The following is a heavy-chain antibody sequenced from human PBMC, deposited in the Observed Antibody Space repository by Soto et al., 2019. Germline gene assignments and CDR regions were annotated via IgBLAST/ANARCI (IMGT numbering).Heavy chain of an antibody. J-gene: IGHJ4*02. D-gene: IGHD1-26*01. Sequence: PGGSLRLSCAASGYPFSNYGMNWVRQAPGRGLEWVSSISSSSSYIYYADSVMGRFTVSRDNAKNSLYLQMNSLRAEDTAVYYCAKDRVVGSTSREKDFDSWGQGTLVTVSS. CDR1: GYPFSNYG. V-gene: IGHV3-21*01. CDR2: ISSSSSYI. CDR3: AKDRVVGSTSREKDFDS.